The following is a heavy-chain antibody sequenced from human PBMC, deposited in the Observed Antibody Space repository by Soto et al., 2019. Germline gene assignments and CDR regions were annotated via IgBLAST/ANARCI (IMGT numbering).Heavy chain of an antibody. D-gene: IGHD3-9*01. V-gene: IGHV1-18*01. CDR3: AALRYFDLLPTDY. Sequence: VKESFMGPGSGSTQEGDRGSGEAPEQGLEWMGWISAYNGNTNYAQKLQGRVTMTTDTSTSTAYQELRSMRSDDTAVYYCAALRYFDLLPTDYCGQGPLGTVSS. J-gene: IGHJ4*02. CDR2: ISAYNGNT. CDR1: GSGSTQEG.